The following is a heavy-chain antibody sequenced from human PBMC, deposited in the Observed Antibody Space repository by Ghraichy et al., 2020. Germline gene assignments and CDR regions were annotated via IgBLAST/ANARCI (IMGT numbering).Heavy chain of an antibody. Sequence: GGSLRLSCAASGFTFSNYGMHWVRQAPGKGLEWVAVIWYDGTSTYYADSVKGRFTISRDNSKNTLYLQMDSLRAEDTAVFYCARDDSSGYSSFDYWGQGTLVTVSS. J-gene: IGHJ4*02. D-gene: IGHD3-22*01. CDR2: IWYDGTST. V-gene: IGHV3-33*01. CDR1: GFTFSNYG. CDR3: ARDDSSGYSSFDY.